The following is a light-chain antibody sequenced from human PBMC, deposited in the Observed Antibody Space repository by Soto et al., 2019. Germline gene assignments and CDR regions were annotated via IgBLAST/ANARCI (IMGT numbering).Light chain of an antibody. CDR2: DAS. CDR1: QYVGHY. V-gene: IGKV3-11*01. CDR3: QERGSWPRGA. Sequence: EIVVTQSPATLSLSPGERATLSCRTSQYVGHYFSWHQQKPGQAPRLLIYDASKRATGIPARFSGSGSGTDFTLTIFSLEREDFAVYYCQERGSWPRGAFGGGTKVEIK. J-gene: IGKJ4*01.